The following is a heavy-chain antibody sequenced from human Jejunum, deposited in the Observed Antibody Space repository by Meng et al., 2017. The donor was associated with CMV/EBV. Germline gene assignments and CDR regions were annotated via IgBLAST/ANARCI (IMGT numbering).Heavy chain of an antibody. CDR3: ARKIMSLTSDF. CDR1: GFSCSGYS. Sequence: SCAASGFSCSGYSMSWIRQAPGKGLEWVSSISTTGDYIYYADSVKGRFTISRDNAQNSLYLQMNSLRAEDTAVYFCARKIMSLTSDFWGQGTLVTVSS. CDR2: ISTTGDYI. J-gene: IGHJ4*02. V-gene: IGHV3-21*06. D-gene: IGHD2-8*01.